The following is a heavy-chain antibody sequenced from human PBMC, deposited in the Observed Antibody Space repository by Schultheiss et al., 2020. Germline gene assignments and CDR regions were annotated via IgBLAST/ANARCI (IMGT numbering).Heavy chain of an antibody. V-gene: IGHV3-74*01. CDR2: ISGNGAAS. J-gene: IGHJ4*02. CDR1: GFTFSSYW. CDR3: ARGLTATSRAVDY. Sequence: GGSLRLSCAASGFTFSSYWMHWVRQAPGKGLVWVSVISGNGAASSYTESVKGRCTISRDNAKTSLYLQMNSLRAEDTAVYYCARGLTATSRAVDYWGQGTLVTVSS. D-gene: IGHD2-15*01.